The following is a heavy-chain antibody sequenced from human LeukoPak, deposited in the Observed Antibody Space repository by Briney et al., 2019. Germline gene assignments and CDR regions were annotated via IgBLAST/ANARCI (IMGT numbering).Heavy chain of an antibody. D-gene: IGHD3-10*01. J-gene: IGHJ2*01. CDR2: IRSKANNYAT. Sequence: GGSLKLSCAASGFTFSGSAMHWLRQASGKGLEGVRRIRSKANNYATSYAVSVKGRCTISRDDSKNTAYLKMNSLKTEDTAIYYCAKVWTPIVGWFGDPPSYFDLWGRGTLVTVSS. V-gene: IGHV3-73*01. CDR1: GFTFSGSA. CDR3: AKVWTPIVGWFGDPPSYFDL.